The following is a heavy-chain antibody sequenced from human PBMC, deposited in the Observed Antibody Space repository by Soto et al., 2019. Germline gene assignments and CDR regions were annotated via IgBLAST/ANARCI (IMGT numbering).Heavy chain of an antibody. Sequence: QVQLLQSGAEVKKPGASVKVSCKASGYTFTHYGITWLRQAPGQGPEWMGWISAYNGNRDYAQNLQDRVTMTTDTCASTGYMELRSLRPDDTAVDYCARPQTDNLTGSYTNFFDSWGQGTMVTVSS. V-gene: IGHV1-18*01. CDR3: ARPQTDNLTGSYTNFFDS. D-gene: IGHD3-9*01. J-gene: IGHJ5*01. CDR1: GYTFTHYG. CDR2: ISAYNGNR.